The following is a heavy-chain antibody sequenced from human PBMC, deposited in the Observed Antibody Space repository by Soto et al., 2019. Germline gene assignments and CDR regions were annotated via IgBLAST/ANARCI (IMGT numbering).Heavy chain of an antibody. Sequence: ASVKVSCKASGGTFSSYTISWVRQAPGQGLEWMGRIIPILGIANYAQKFQGRVTITADKSTSTAYMELSSLRSEDTAVYYCARDAPDYGDGPFDYWGQGTLVTVSS. D-gene: IGHD4-17*01. J-gene: IGHJ4*02. CDR2: IIPILGIA. V-gene: IGHV1-69*04. CDR3: ARDAPDYGDGPFDY. CDR1: GGTFSSYT.